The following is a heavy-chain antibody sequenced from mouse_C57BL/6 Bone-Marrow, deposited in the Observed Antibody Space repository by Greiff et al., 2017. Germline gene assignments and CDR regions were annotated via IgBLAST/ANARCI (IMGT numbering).Heavy chain of an antibody. V-gene: IGHV1-55*01. Sequence: VQLQQPGAELVKPGASVKMSCKASGYTFTSYWITWVKQRPGQGLEWIGDIYPGSGSTNYNEKFKGKATLTVEKSSDTVYLELSRLTSDDSAVYYCARSSTFFYYFDYWGQGTSVTVSS. J-gene: IGHJ4*01. D-gene: IGHD1-1*01. CDR2: IYPGSGST. CDR3: ARSSTFFYYFDY. CDR1: GYTFTSYW.